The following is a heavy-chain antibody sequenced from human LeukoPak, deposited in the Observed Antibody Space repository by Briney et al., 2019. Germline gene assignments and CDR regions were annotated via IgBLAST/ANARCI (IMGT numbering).Heavy chain of an antibody. V-gene: IGHV3-13*01. Sequence: GGSLRLSCAASGFTFSRYDLHWVRQATGKGLEWVSSFGPAGDTFYSGSVKGRFTISREDAKNSLYLQMNSLRAGDTAVYYCAGSPYGPSPSMDVWGQGTTVTVSS. J-gene: IGHJ6*02. CDR1: GFTFSRYD. CDR3: AGSPYGPSPSMDV. CDR2: FGPAGDT. D-gene: IGHD2-8*01.